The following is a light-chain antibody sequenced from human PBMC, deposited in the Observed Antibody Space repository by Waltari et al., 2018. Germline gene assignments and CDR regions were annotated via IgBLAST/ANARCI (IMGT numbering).Light chain of an antibody. J-gene: IGKJ3*01. Sequence: DIQMTQSPSSLSASVGDRVTITCQASQDISNYLNLYQQKPGKAPKLLIYDASNLETGVPSRFSGSGSGTDFTFTISSLQPEDIATYYCQQYDNLPPLFGPGTKVDIK. CDR1: QDISNY. CDR3: QQYDNLPPL. CDR2: DAS. V-gene: IGKV1-33*01.